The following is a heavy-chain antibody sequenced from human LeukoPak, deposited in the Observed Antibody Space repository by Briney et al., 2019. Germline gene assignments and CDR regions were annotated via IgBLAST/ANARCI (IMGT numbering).Heavy chain of an antibody. CDR2: INPSGGST. D-gene: IGHD2-2*01. V-gene: IGHV1-46*01. CDR3: ASVHPGAMWFDY. J-gene: IGHJ4*02. Sequence: ASVKVSCKASGYTFTSYYMHWVRQAPGQGLEWMGIINPSGGSTSYAQKFQGRVTMTRDMSTSTVYMELSSLRSEDTAVYYCASVHPGAMWFDYWGQGTLVTVSS. CDR1: GYTFTSYY.